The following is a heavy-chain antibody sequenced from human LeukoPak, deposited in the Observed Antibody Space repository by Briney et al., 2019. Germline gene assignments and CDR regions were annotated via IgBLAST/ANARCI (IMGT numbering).Heavy chain of an antibody. V-gene: IGHV3-7*01. CDR1: GFFFSSYW. J-gene: IGHJ4*02. CDR2: IKQDGSEK. CDR3: TRHVRFEGVDY. Sequence: GGSLRLFCAASGFFFSSYWMSWVRQAPGKGLEWVAHIKQDGSEKYYVDSVKGRFTISRDNAKNSLYLQMNSLRAEDTAVYYCTRHVRFEGVDYWGQGTLVTVSS. D-gene: IGHD3-3*01.